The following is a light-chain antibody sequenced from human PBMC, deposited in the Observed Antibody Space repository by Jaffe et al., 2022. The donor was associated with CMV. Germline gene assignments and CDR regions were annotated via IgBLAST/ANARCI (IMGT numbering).Light chain of an antibody. CDR3: QQTYISPR. CDR2: GAS. V-gene: IGKV1-39*01. CDR1: QNITYY. Sequence: DIQMTQSPSSLSASVGDRVTITCRASQNITYYLNWYQQKPGEAPHLLIYGASTFQSGVPSRFSGSGSGTDFTLTISSLQSEDFGTYYCQQTYISPRFGPGTRVDIK. J-gene: IGKJ3*01.